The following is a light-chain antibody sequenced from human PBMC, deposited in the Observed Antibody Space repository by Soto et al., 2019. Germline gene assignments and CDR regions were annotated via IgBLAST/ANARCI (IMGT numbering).Light chain of an antibody. J-gene: IGKJ2*02. CDR2: DTS. V-gene: IGKV3-15*01. CDR3: QHYDNWAPCT. Sequence: EIVMPQSPATLSVSPGERVTLSCRASQSVSRFLAWYQQRPGQAPMLRIYDTSTRATGGPARFSVSGSWTEFSLTISGLQSKYFADYYCQHYDNWAPCTFGQAT. CDR1: QSVSRF.